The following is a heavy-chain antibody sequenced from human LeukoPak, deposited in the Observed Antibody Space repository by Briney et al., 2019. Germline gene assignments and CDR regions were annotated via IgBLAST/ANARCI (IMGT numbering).Heavy chain of an antibody. J-gene: IGHJ3*01. CDR3: ARDHSSGWYGYAFDV. CDR1: GFTFSSYS. V-gene: IGHV3-21*01. D-gene: IGHD6-19*01. Sequence: SGGSLRLSCVASGFTFSSYSMNLVRLAPGEGLEWVSSISSSTSYIYYADSVKGRFTTSRDNAENSLYLQMNSLRAEDTAVYYCARDHSSGWYGYAFDVWGQGTMVTVSS. CDR2: ISSSTSYI.